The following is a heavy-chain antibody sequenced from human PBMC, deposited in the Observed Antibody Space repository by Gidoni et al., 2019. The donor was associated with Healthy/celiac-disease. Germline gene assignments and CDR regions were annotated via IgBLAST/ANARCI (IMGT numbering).Heavy chain of an antibody. CDR2: MNPKSGNT. D-gene: IGHD6-13*01. J-gene: IGHJ4*02. CDR3: ARGPYSSSWYFNY. Sequence: QVQLGQSGAEVKKPWASVKASCKASGYTLTSYDMNWVRQATGQELEWMGWMNPKSGNTGDAQKFQGRVTMTRNTSISTAYMELSSLRSEDTAVYYCARGPYSSSWYFNYWGQGTLVTVSS. CDR1: GYTLTSYD. V-gene: IGHV1-8*01.